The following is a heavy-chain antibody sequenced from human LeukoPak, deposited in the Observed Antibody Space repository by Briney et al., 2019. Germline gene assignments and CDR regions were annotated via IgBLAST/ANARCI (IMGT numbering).Heavy chain of an antibody. CDR2: INHSGST. Sequence: PSETLSLTCAVYGGSFSGYYWSWIRRPPGKGLEWIGEINHSGSTNYNPSLKSRVTISVDTSKNQFSLKLSSVTAADTAVYYCARGPAFHYWGQGTLVTVSS. V-gene: IGHV4-34*01. J-gene: IGHJ4*02. CDR1: GGSFSGYY. CDR3: ARGPAFHY.